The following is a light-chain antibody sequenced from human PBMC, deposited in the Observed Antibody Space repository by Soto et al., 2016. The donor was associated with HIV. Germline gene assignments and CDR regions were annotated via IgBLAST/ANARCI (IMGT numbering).Light chain of an antibody. J-gene: IGKJ4*01. CDR2: AAS. Sequence: DIQMTQSPSSLSASVGDRVTITCRASQGISNSLAWYQQKPGKAPKLLLYAASRLESGVPSRFSGSGSGTDYTLTISSLQPEDFATYYCQQYYSTSSTFGGGPRWRSN. V-gene: IGKV1-NL1*01. CDR3: QQYYSTSST. CDR1: QGISNS.